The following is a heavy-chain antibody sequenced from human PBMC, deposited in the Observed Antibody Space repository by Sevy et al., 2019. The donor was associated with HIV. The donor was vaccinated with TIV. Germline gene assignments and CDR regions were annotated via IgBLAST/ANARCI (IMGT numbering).Heavy chain of an antibody. CDR1: GGSISSYY. V-gene: IGHV4-4*07. D-gene: IGHD3-10*01. CDR3: ARDTPATMIRGIDP. J-gene: IGHJ5*02. Sequence: SETLSLTCTVSGGSISSYYWSWIRQPAGKVLEWIGRIYTSGSTNYIPSLKSRVTMSVDTSKNQFSLKLSSVTAADTAVYYCARDTPATMIRGIDPWGQGTLVTVSS. CDR2: IYTSGST.